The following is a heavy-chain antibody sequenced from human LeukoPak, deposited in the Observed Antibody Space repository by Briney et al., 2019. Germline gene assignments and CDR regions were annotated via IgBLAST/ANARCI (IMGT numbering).Heavy chain of an antibody. CDR1: GFTVSDAW. V-gene: IGHV3-15*01. Sequence: PGGSLRLSCAASGFTVSDAWAGWVRQAAGEGQERAGRIKSEAVVRTIDYAAHAKGRFTISRDDSKNTVYMQMHSLKTEDTAVYYCSYFYDSSDYVDYWGQGTLVTVSS. CDR2: IKSEAVVRTI. J-gene: IGHJ4*02. CDR3: SYFYDSSDYVDY. D-gene: IGHD3-22*01.